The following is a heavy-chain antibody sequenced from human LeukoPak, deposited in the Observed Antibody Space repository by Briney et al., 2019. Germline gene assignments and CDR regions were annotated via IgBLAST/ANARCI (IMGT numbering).Heavy chain of an antibody. J-gene: IGHJ5*02. CDR1: GGTFSSYA. CDR3: ARDAVEVVPAAMYCNWFDP. D-gene: IGHD2-2*01. CDR2: IIPIFGIA. V-gene: IGHV1-69*04. Sequence: SVKVSCKASGGTFSSYAISWVRQAPGQGLEWMERIIPIFGIANYAQKFQGRVTITADKSTSTAYMELSSLRSEDTAVYYCARDAVEVVPAAMYCNWFDPWGQGTLVTVSS.